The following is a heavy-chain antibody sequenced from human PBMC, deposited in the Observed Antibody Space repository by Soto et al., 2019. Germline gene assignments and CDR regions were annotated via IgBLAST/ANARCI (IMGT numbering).Heavy chain of an antibody. D-gene: IGHD3-10*01. CDR2: ISYDGSNK. Sequence: PGGSLRLSCAASGFTFSSYGMHWVRQAPGKGLEWVAVISYDGSNKYYADSVKGRFTISRDNSKNTLYLQMNSLRAEDTAVYYCAKDQEEVLWFGESRPLDFDYWGQGTLVTVSS. CDR1: GFTFSSYG. V-gene: IGHV3-30*18. J-gene: IGHJ4*02. CDR3: AKDQEEVLWFGESRPLDFDY.